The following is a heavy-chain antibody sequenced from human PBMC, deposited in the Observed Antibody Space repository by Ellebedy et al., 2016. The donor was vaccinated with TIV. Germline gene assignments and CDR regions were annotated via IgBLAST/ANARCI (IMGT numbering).Heavy chain of an antibody. Sequence: MPSETLSLTCAVYGGSFSGYYWSWIRQPPGKGLEWIGEINHSGSTNYNPSLKSRVTISVDTSKNQFSLKLSSVTAADTAVYYCARHSEWELQFRRHWYFDLWGRGTLVTVSS. J-gene: IGHJ2*01. D-gene: IGHD1-26*01. CDR3: ARHSEWELQFRRHWYFDL. V-gene: IGHV4-34*01. CDR1: GGSFSGYY. CDR2: INHSGST.